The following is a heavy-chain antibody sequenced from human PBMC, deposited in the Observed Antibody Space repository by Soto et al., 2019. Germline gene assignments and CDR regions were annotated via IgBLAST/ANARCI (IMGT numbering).Heavy chain of an antibody. D-gene: IGHD2-15*01. J-gene: IGHJ4*02. CDR1: GVSISSSNW. CDR2: IYHSGST. V-gene: IGHV4-4*02. Sequence: QVQLQESGPGLVKPSGTLSLTCAVSGVSISSSNWWSWVRQPPGKELEWIGEIYHSGSTNYNPSRKSRVTLSVDKSKTQFSLNLNSVTAADTAVYYCALSSGASFYWGQGTLVTVSS. CDR3: ALSSGASFY.